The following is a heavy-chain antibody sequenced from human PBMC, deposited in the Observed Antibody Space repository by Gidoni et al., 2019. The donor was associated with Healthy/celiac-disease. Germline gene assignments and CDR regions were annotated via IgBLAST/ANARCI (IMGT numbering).Heavy chain of an antibody. V-gene: IGHV6-1*01. CDR2: TYYRSKWYN. J-gene: IGHJ3*02. D-gene: IGHD5-12*01. CDR3: ARVRYSGYENDAFDI. Sequence: LGRTYYRSKWYNDYAVSVKSRITINPDTSKNQFSLQLNSVTPEDTAVYYCARVRYSGYENDAFDIWGQGTMVTVSS.